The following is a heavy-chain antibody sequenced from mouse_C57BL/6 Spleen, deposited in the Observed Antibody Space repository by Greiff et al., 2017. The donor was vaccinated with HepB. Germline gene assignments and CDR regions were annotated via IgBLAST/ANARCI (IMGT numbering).Heavy chain of an antibody. CDR1: GFTFSSYA. CDR2: ISDGGSYT. Sequence: EVQRVESGGGLVKPGGSLKLSCAASGFTFSSYAMSWVRQTPEKRLEWVATISDGGSYTYYPDNVKGRFTISRDNAKNNLYLQMSHLKSEDTAMYYCARDLPHYYGSRYWYFDVWGTGTTVTVSS. V-gene: IGHV5-4*01. D-gene: IGHD1-1*01. CDR3: ARDLPHYYGSRYWYFDV. J-gene: IGHJ1*03.